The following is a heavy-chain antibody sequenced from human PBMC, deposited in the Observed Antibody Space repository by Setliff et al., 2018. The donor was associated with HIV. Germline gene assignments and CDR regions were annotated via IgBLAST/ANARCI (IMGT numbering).Heavy chain of an antibody. CDR1: GYTLSELS. V-gene: IGHV1-24*01. CDR3: ATDAYHDLLTGPTPDAFDI. D-gene: IGHD3-9*01. CDR2: FDPEDGET. J-gene: IGHJ3*02. Sequence: GASVKVSCKVSGYTLSELSMHWVRQAPGEGLEWMGGFDPEDGETIYAEKFQGRVTMTEDTATETAYMELSSLRSEDTAVYYCATDAYHDLLTGPTPDAFDIWGQGTVVTVSS.